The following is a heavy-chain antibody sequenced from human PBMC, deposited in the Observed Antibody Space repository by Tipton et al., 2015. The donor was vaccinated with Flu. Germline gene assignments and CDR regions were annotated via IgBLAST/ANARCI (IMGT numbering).Heavy chain of an antibody. Sequence: SLRLSCAASGFTFSDYYMSWIRQAPGKGLEWVSYISSSGSTIYYADSVKGRFTISRDNAKNSLYLQMNSLRAEDTAVYYCARDQTKQQLVSPGFDPWCQGTLVTVSS. CDR2: ISSSGSTI. D-gene: IGHD6-13*01. CDR3: ARDQTKQQLVSPGFDP. CDR1: GFTFSDYY. J-gene: IGHJ5*02. V-gene: IGHV3-11*04.